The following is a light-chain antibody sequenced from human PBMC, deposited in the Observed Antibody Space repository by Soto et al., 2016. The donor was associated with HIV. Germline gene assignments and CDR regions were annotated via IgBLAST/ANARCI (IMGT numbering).Light chain of an antibody. CDR2: DDS. CDR3: QVWDSDTDYVI. J-gene: IGLJ2*01. CDR1: NVENTR. V-gene: IGLV3-21*01. Sequence: SYELTQPPSLSVAPRKTAKITCGGQNVENTRVHWYQQKAGQAPVLVVHDDSERPSGIPDRFSGSKSENTATLTINRVEAGDEADYYCQVWDSDTDYVIFGGGTKVTVL.